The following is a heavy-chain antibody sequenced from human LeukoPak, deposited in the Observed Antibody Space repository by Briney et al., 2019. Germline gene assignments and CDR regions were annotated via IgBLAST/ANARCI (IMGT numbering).Heavy chain of an antibody. CDR1: GGSFSGYY. D-gene: IGHD6-13*01. Sequence: SETLSLTCAVYGGSFSGYYWSWIRQPPGKGLEWIGEINHSGSTNYNPSLKSRVTISVDTSKNQFSLKLSSVTAADTAVYYCARARIAAAGPDAFVIWGQGTMVTVSS. V-gene: IGHV4-34*01. CDR2: INHSGST. CDR3: ARARIAAAGPDAFVI. J-gene: IGHJ3*02.